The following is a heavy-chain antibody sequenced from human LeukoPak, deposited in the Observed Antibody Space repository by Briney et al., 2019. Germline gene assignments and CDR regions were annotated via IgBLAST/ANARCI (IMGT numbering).Heavy chain of an antibody. D-gene: IGHD3-10*01. V-gene: IGHV3-15*05. CDR3: AAGSGAPGY. CDR1: GFTFRKAW. J-gene: IGHJ4*02. Sequence: GGSLRLSCAASGFTFRKAWMNWVRQAPGKGLECVGRIKNRTEDGTRDYAAPVKGRFTISRDDSRNMVFLHMNSLNTGDTAVCFCAAGSGAPGYWGRETLVTVSS. CDR2: IKNRTEDGTR.